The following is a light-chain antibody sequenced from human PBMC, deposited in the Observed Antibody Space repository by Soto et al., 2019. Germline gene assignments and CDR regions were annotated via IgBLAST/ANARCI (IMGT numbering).Light chain of an antibody. CDR3: WSYAGPTTIWV. Sequence: QSALTQPPSASGSPGQSVTISCTETSSDVGGFNYVSWYQQHPGKAPKLMIYEATKRTSGVAARFSGSKSGNTASLTISGLQAEDEADYYCWSYAGPTTIWVFGGGTKLTVL. CDR2: EAT. V-gene: IGLV2-8*01. J-gene: IGLJ3*02. CDR1: SSDVGGFNY.